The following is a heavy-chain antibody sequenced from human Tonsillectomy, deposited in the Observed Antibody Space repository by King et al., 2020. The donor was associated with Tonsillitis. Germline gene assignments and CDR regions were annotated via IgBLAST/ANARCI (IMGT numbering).Heavy chain of an antibody. CDR3: ARERLGSSEGGIDN. D-gene: IGHD3-16*01. V-gene: IGHV3-33*05. Sequence: VQLVESGGGVVQPGRSLRLSCAASGFTFRSYSIHWVRQAPGKGLEWVALISYDGSRTYYADSVKGRFTITRDNSNNTLYLQMTSLRTVDTAVYYCARERLGSSEGGIDNWGQGPLVTVSS. CDR1: GFTFRSYS. CDR2: ISYDGSRT. J-gene: IGHJ4*02.